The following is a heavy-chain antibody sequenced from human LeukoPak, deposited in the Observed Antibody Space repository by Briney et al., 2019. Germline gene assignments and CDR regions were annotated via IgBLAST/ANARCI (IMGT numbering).Heavy chain of an antibody. CDR3: AREIISPRVYYFDY. J-gene: IGHJ4*02. V-gene: IGHV3-30-3*01. CDR1: GFTFDDYA. CDR2: ISYDGSNK. Sequence: PGGSLRLSCAASGFTFDDYAMHWVRQAPGKGLEWVAVISYDGSNKYYADSVKGRFTISRDNSKNTLYLQMNSLRAEDTAVYYCAREIISPRVYYFDYWGQGTLVTVSS. D-gene: IGHD6-13*01.